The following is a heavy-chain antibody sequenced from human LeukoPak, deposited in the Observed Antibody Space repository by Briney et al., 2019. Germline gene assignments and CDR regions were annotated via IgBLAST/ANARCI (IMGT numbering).Heavy chain of an antibody. CDR3: ALLEGPAAAQPYYFDY. D-gene: IGHD2-2*01. Sequence: GGSLRLSCAASGFTFSIYGMHWVRQAPGKGLEWVAVIWYDGSNKYYADSVKGRFTISRDNSKNTLYLQMNSLRAEDTAVYYCALLEGPAAAQPYYFDYWGQGTLVTVSS. CDR2: IWYDGSNK. V-gene: IGHV3-33*01. J-gene: IGHJ4*02. CDR1: GFTFSIYG.